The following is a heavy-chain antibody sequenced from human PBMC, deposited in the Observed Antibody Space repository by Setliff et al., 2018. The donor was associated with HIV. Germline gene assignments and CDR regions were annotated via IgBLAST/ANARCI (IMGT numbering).Heavy chain of an antibody. CDR1: GGSFSEYY. J-gene: IGHJ6*03. Sequence: ASETLSLTCAVYGGSFSEYYWSWIRQSPGKGLEWIGGINHSGSTHYNPPLKSRATISVDTSKNQFSLRLNSVTAADTAVYYCARGATLLPGYSDRWEYFYMDVWGKGTTVTVSS. V-gene: IGHV4-34*01. CDR3: ARGATLLPGYSDRWEYFYMDV. CDR2: INHSGST. D-gene: IGHD5-12*01.